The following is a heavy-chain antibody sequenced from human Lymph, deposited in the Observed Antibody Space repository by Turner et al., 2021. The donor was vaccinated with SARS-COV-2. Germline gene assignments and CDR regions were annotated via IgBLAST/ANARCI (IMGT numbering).Heavy chain of an antibody. CDR2: IYIGGTT. J-gene: IGHJ3*02. V-gene: IGHV3-53*02. CDR1: GFTVSSNY. Sequence: EVQLVETGGGLIQPGGSLRLSCAASGFTVSSNYMSWVRQAPGKGLEWVSVIYIGGTTYYADSVKGRFTISRDNSKNTPYLQMNSLRAEDTAVYYCARDLGPLAFDIWGQGTMVTVSS. CDR3: ARDLGPLAFDI.